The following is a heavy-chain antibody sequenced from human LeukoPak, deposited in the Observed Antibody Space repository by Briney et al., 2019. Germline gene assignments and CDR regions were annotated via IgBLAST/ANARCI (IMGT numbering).Heavy chain of an antibody. J-gene: IGHJ4*02. CDR1: GFTFSSYW. D-gene: IGHD3-10*01. CDR3: ARALYGSGSPYFDY. V-gene: IGHV3-7*03. Sequence: GGSLRLSCAASGFTFSSYWMSWVRQAPGKGLEWVANIKQDGSEKYYVDSVKGRFTISRDNAKNSLYLQMNSLRAEDTAVYYCARALYGSGSPYFDYWGQGTLVTVSS. CDR2: IKQDGSEK.